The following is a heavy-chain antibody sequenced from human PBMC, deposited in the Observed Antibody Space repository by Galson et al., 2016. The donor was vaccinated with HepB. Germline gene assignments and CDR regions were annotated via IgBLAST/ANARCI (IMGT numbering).Heavy chain of an antibody. Sequence: SGAEVKKSGESLQISCKASGYNFPRYWIGWVRQMPGKGLEWMGIIYPGDSDTKYSPSFQGHVTISADKSITTAYLQWTSLKASDTAMYYCVGWVVGNSNYYGMDAWGQGTTVAVSS. J-gene: IGHJ6*02. D-gene: IGHD1-26*01. CDR2: IYPGDSDT. CDR3: VGWVVGNSNYYGMDA. V-gene: IGHV5-51*01. CDR1: GYNFPRYW.